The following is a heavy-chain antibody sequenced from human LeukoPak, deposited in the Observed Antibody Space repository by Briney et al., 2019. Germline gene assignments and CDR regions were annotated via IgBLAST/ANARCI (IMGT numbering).Heavy chain of an antibody. CDR2: INTDGSST. V-gene: IGHV3-74*01. CDR3: ARTIVPAAPLGY. CDR1: GFTFSSYW. J-gene: IGHJ4*02. Sequence: PGGSLRLSCAASGFTFSSYWMHWVRQAPGKGLVWVSRINTDGSSTSYADSVKGRFTISRDNAKNTLYLQMNSLRAEDTAVYYCARTIVPAAPLGYWGQGTLVTVSS. D-gene: IGHD2-2*01.